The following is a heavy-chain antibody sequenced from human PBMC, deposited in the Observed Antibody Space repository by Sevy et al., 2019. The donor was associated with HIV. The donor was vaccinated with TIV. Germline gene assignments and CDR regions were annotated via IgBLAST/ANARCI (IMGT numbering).Heavy chain of an antibody. V-gene: IGHV3-23*01. J-gene: IGHJ3*02. CDR2: INGSGGST. D-gene: IGHD3-22*01. Sequence: GGSLRLSCAASGFTFSSYAMSWVRQAPGKGLEWVSAINGSGGSTYYADSVKGRFTISRDNSKNTLYLQMNSLRAEDTAVYYCAKDYYYDSSGLRSAFDIWGQGTMVTVSS. CDR3: AKDYYYDSSGLRSAFDI. CDR1: GFTFSSYA.